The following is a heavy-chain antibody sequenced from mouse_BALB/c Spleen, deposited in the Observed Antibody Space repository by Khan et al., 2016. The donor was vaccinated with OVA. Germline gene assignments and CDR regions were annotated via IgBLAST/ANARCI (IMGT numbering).Heavy chain of an antibody. J-gene: IGHJ3*01. D-gene: IGHD2-1*01. Sequence: QVQLQQSGAALVRPGASVKISCKASGYTFTSYYMYWVKQRPGQGLEWIGGINPTDGGTHFNEKFKGKATLTVDQSSSTAYMQLSSLTSEDSAVSYCARSGYGNPFAYWGQGTLVTVSA. CDR2: INPTDGGT. CDR1: GYTFTSYY. V-gene: IGHV1S81*02. CDR3: ARSGYGNPFAY.